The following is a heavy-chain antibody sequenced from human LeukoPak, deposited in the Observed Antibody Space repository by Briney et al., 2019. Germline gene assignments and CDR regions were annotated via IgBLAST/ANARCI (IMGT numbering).Heavy chain of an antibody. CDR3: ARSKVNYGAEDDY. CDR1: GFTFSSYS. J-gene: IGHJ4*02. Sequence: PGGSLRLSCAASGFTFSSYSMNWVRQAPGKGLEWVSSISSSSSYIYYADSVKGRFTISRDNAKNSLYLQMSSLRAEDTAVYYCARSKVNYGAEDDYWGQGTLVTVSS. V-gene: IGHV3-21*01. CDR2: ISSSSSYI. D-gene: IGHD4-17*01.